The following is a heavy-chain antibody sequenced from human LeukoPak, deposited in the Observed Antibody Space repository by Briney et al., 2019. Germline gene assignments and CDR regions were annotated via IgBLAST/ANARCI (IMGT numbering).Heavy chain of an antibody. CDR2: INPNSGGT. Sequence: ASVKVSCKASGYTFTGYYMHWVRQAPGQGLEWMGWINPNSGGTNYAQKFQGRVTTTRDTSISTAYVELSRLRSDDTAVYYCARALVGATPFDYGGQGTLVTVSS. CDR3: ARALVGATPFDY. D-gene: IGHD1-26*01. V-gene: IGHV1-2*02. J-gene: IGHJ4*02. CDR1: GYTFTGYY.